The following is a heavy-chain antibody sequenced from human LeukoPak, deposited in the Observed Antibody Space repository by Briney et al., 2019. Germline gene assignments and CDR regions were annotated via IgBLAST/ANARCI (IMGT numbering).Heavy chain of an antibody. D-gene: IGHD6-19*01. CDR3: AKDQHSSGWYVADY. Sequence: GGSLRLSCAASGFTFNTYAMSWVRQAPGKGLEWVSSISGSGDDTYYADSVKGRFTISRDNSRNTLYLQMNSLRTEDTAVYYCAKDQHSSGWYVADYWGQGTLVTVSS. CDR2: ISGSGDDT. V-gene: IGHV3-23*01. J-gene: IGHJ4*02. CDR1: GFTFNTYA.